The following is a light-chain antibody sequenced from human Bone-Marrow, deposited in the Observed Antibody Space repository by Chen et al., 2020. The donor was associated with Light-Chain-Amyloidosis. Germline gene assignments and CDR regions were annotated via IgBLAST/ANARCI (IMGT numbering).Light chain of an antibody. CDR1: DLPTKY. Sequence: SYELTQPPSVSVSPGQTARLTCSGDDLPTKYAYWYQQKPGQAPVLVIHRDTERPSGISERFSDSSSGTTATLTISGVQAEDEADYHCQSADSSGTYEGICGGGTKLTVL. V-gene: IGLV3-25*03. J-gene: IGLJ2*01. CDR3: QSADSSGTYEGI. CDR2: RDT.